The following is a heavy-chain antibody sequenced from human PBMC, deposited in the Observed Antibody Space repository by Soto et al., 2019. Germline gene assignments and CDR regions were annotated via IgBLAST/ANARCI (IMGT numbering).Heavy chain of an antibody. CDR2: ISYDGSNT. V-gene: IGHV3-30*18. J-gene: IGHJ6*02. CDR1: GFSISDYG. Sequence: VESGGGVVQPGWSLRLSCAASGFSISDYGMEWVRQAPGKGLEWVALISYDGSNTYYADSVKGRFTISRDNSKDTLFLQMTGLRREDTAVYYCAKGAGDRLSLGMDVWGQGTTVTVSS. CDR3: AKGAGDRLSLGMDV. D-gene: IGHD1-26*01.